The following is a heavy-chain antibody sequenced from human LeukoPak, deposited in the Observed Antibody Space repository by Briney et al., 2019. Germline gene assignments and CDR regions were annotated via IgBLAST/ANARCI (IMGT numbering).Heavy chain of an antibody. J-gene: IGHJ6*02. D-gene: IGHD6-13*01. CDR1: GFTFSSYS. Sequence: GGSLRLSCAASGFTFSSYSMNWVRQAPGKGLEWVSSISSSSSYIYYADSVKGRFTISRDNAKNSLYLQMNSLRAEDTAVYYCAREGYSSSWYPYGMDVWGQGTTVTVSS. CDR3: AREGYSSSWYPYGMDV. CDR2: ISSSSSYI. V-gene: IGHV3-21*01.